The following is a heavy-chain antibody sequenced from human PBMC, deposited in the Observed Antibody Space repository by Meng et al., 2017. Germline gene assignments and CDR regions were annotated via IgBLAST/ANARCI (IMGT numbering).Heavy chain of an antibody. CDR1: GFTCSSYS. CDR2: ISSSSSYI. V-gene: IGHV3-21*01. Sequence: EVQLGESGGGLVKPGGSLRLSCAASGFTCSSYSMNWVRQAPGKGLEWVSSISSSSSYIYYADSVKGRFTISRDNAKNSLYLQMNSLRAEDTAVYYCARDVGRSGWYGFDPWGQGTLVTVSS. D-gene: IGHD6-19*01. CDR3: ARDVGRSGWYGFDP. J-gene: IGHJ5*02.